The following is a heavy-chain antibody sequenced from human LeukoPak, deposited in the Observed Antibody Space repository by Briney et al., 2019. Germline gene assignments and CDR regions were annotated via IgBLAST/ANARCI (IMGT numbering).Heavy chain of an antibody. D-gene: IGHD6-13*01. CDR3: ARVLAAAGTCNDY. J-gene: IGHJ4*02. Sequence: SETLSLTCAVYGGSFSGYYWSWIRQPPGKGLEWIGEINHSGSTNYNPSLKSRVTISVDTSKNQFSLKLSSVTAADTAVYYCARVLAAAGTCNDYWGQGSLVTVSS. CDR1: GGSFSGYY. CDR2: INHSGST. V-gene: IGHV4-34*01.